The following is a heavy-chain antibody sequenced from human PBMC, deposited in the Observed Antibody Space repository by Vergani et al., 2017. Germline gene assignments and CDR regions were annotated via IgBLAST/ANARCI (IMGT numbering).Heavy chain of an antibody. CDR1: GFTFSSYS. J-gene: IGHJ4*02. CDR3: ARGGPAGSNFDY. CDR2: ISSSSSYI. V-gene: IGHV3-21*01. D-gene: IGHD6-19*01. Sequence: EVQLVESGGGLVKPGGSLRLSCAASGFTFSSYSMNWVRQAPGKGLEWVSSISSSSSYIYYADSVKGRFTISRDNAKNSLYLQMNSLRAEDTAVYYCARGGPAGSNFDYWGQGTLVTGSS.